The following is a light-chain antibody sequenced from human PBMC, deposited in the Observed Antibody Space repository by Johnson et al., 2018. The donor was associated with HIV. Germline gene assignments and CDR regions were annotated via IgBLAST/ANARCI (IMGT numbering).Light chain of an antibody. CDR1: SSNIGNNY. J-gene: IGLJ1*01. V-gene: IGLV1-51*01. Sequence: QSVLTQPPSVSAAPGQKVTISCSGSSSNIGNNYVSWYQQLPKTAPKLLIYDNNKRTSGIPDRFSGSKSGTSATLGITGLQTGDEADYYCGTWDSSLSSGFYVFGTGTKVTVL. CDR3: GTWDSSLSSGFYV. CDR2: DNN.